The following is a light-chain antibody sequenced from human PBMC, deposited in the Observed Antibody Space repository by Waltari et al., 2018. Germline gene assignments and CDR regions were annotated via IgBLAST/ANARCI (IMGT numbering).Light chain of an antibody. V-gene: IGLV2-14*01. CDR3: SSYTSSTSLV. J-gene: IGLJ2*01. CDR2: EIS. Sequence: QSALTQPASVSGSPGQSITISCTGASSDIGDYNFVSWSQQHPGKAPKLLFFEISNRPPGVSDRFSGSKSANTASLTISGLQAEDEAHYYCSSYTSSTSLVFGGGTKVTVL. CDR1: SSDIGDYNF.